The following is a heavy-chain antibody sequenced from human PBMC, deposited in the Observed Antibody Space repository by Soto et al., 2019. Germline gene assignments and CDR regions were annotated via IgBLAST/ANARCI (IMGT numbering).Heavy chain of an antibody. V-gene: IGHV1-8*01. CDR3: ARELTTGTTLEHTDAFDI. CDR1: GYTFTSYD. CDR2: MNPNSGNK. Sequence: QVQLVQSGAEVKKPVASVKVSCKASGYTFTSYDINWVRQATGQGLEWMGWMNPNSGNKGYAQKFQGRVTMTRNTSISTAYMELSSLRSEDTAVYYCARELTTGTTLEHTDAFDIWGQGTMVTVSS. J-gene: IGHJ3*02. D-gene: IGHD4-17*01.